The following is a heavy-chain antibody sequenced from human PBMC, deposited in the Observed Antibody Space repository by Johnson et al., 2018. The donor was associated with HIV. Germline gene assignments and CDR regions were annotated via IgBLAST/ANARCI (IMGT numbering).Heavy chain of an antibody. CDR2: ISGSGGST. Sequence: VQLVESGGGLVQPGGSLRLSCAVSGFTFSSYAMSWVRQAPGKGLEWVSAISGSGGSTYYADSVKGRFTISRDNSKSTLYLQMNSLRAEDTAVYYCAKDRRCSSTGCYDAFDIWGQGTMVTVSS. CDR1: GFTFSSYA. V-gene: IGHV3-23*04. J-gene: IGHJ3*02. CDR3: AKDRRCSSTGCYDAFDI. D-gene: IGHD2-2*01.